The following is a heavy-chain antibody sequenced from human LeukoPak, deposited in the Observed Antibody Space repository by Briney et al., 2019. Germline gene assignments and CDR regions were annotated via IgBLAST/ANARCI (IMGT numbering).Heavy chain of an antibody. D-gene: IGHD4/OR15-4a*01. V-gene: IGHV4-34*01. CDR2: INHSGST. CDR3: ARSNAFDI. Sequence: NPSETLSLTCAVYGGSFSGYYWSWIRQPPGKGLEWIGEINHSGSTNYNPSLKSRVTISVDTSKNQFSLKLSSVTAADTAVYYCARSNAFDIWGQGTMVAVSS. J-gene: IGHJ3*02. CDR1: GGSFSGYY.